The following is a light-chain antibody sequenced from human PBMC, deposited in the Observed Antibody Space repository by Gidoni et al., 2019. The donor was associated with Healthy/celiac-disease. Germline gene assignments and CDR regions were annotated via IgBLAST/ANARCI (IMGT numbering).Light chain of an antibody. CDR2: GAS. Sequence: EIAKSPDPVALSVSQGERANRSSRASDSVSSNLAWYQQKPGQAPRLLIYGASTRATGIPARFSGSGSGTEFTLTISSLQSEDFAVYYCQQYNNWPPTFGQGTKVEIK. V-gene: IGKV3-15*01. CDR1: DSVSSN. J-gene: IGKJ1*01. CDR3: QQYNNWPPT.